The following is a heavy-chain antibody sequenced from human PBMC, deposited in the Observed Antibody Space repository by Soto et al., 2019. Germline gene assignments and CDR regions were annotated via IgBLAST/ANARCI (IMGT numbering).Heavy chain of an antibody. Sequence: GGSLRLSCAASGFTFSNAWMNWVRQAPGKGLEWVGRIKSKTDGGTTDYAAPVKGRFTISRDDSKNTLYLQMNSLKTEDTAVYYCTTSTEMATVPIHYYYYYGMDVWGQGTTVTVSS. D-gene: IGHD5-12*01. CDR3: TTSTEMATVPIHYYYYYGMDV. J-gene: IGHJ6*02. CDR1: GFTFSNAW. CDR2: IKSKTDGGTT. V-gene: IGHV3-15*07.